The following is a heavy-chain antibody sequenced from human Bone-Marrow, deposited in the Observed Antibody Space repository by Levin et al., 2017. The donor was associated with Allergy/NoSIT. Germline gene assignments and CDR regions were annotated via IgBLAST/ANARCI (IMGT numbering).Heavy chain of an antibody. CDR3: ATINIRHRSYSMDV. J-gene: IGHJ6*02. D-gene: IGHD3-3*02. CDR1: GAPMNEYY. Sequence: SQTLSLTCTVSGAPMNEYYWAWIRQPPGKGLEWIGHVYYIGITNYNPSLKSRVTISVATSQFSLTLTSVTAADTAVYYCATINIRHRSYSMDVWGPGTTVTVSS. V-gene: IGHV4-59*01. CDR2: VYYIGIT.